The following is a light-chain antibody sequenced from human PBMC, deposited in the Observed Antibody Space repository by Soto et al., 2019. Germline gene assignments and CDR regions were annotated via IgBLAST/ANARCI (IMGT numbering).Light chain of an antibody. V-gene: IGKV4-1*01. J-gene: IGKJ1*01. CDR3: QEYYSTPRT. CDR1: QSVLYSSNNKNY. CDR2: WAS. Sequence: DIVMTQSPDSLAVYLGERATINFKSRQSVLYSSNNKNYLAWYQQKPGQPPKLLIYWASTRESGVPDRFSGSGSGTDFTLTISSLQAEDVAVYYCQEYYSTPRTFGQGTKVEIK.